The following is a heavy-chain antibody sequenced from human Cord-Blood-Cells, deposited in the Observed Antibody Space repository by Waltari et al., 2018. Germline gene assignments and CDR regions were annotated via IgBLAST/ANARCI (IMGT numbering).Heavy chain of an antibody. Sequence: QVQLQESGPGLVKPSETLSLTCTVSGYSISSGYYWGWIRQPPGKGLEWIGSIYHSGSTDYNPSLKSRVTISVDTSKTQFSLKLSSVTAADTAVYYCARAFCSSTSCLNWFDPWGQGTLVTVSS. V-gene: IGHV4-38-2*02. CDR2: IYHSGST. D-gene: IGHD2-2*01. CDR3: ARAFCSSTSCLNWFDP. J-gene: IGHJ5*02. CDR1: GYSISSGYY.